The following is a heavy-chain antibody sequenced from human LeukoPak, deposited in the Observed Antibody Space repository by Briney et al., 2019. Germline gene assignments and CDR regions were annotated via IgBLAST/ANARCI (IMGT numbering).Heavy chain of an antibody. CDR2: ISPADSDT. CDR1: GYSFSTYW. CDR3: ARPSFYDTLTAGGYFDY. D-gene: IGHD3-9*01. Sequence: GESLKISCKASGYSFSTYWIGWVRQMPGKGLEWMGIISPADSDTRYSPSMQGQVTISADKSISTAYLQWSSLKASDTAMYYSARPSFYDTLTAGGYFDYWGQGTLVTVSS. J-gene: IGHJ4*02. V-gene: IGHV5-51*01.